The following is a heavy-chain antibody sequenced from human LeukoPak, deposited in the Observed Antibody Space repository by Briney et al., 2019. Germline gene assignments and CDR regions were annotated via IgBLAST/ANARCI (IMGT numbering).Heavy chain of an antibody. CDR2: ISAYNGDT. D-gene: IGHD1-20*01. J-gene: IGHJ6*03. CDR3: ARSLNLNHYMDV. CDR1: GYNFNNYG. V-gene: IGHV1-18*01. Sequence: GASVKVSCKASGYNFNNYGMSWVRQAPGQGLEWMGWISAYNGDTNYAQKVQDRVTMTTDTSTNTASMELRSLRSDDTAVYYCARSLNLNHYMDVWGKGTTVTVSS.